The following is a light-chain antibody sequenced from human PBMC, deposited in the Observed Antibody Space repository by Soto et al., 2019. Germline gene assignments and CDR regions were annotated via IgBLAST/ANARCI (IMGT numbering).Light chain of an antibody. CDR2: DAS. Sequence: EFVLTQSPAALSLSPRERATLSCRASQSISTYLAWYQQKPGQTPRLLIYDASNRATGIPARCSGSGSGTDFTLTISSLEPEDFGVYYCHQRSHWLFGHGTKVEIK. V-gene: IGKV3-11*01. CDR3: HQRSHWL. CDR1: QSISTY. J-gene: IGKJ1*01.